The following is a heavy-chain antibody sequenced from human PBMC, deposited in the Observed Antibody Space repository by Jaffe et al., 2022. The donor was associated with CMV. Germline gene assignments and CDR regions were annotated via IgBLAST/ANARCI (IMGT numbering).Heavy chain of an antibody. CDR2: INPKSGGT. J-gene: IGHJ6*02. V-gene: IGHV1-2*02. Sequence: QVQLVQSGAEVRQPGASVKVSCKTSGYTFSGYFLYWVRQAPGQGLEWMGWINPKSGGTNYAQKFQGRVTMTRDASISLVYMELSRLTSDDTAVYYCVREQGGTHQDGSHEFYNYYGMDVWGQGTTVTVSS. CDR3: VREQGGTHQDGSHEFYNYYGMDV. CDR1: GYTFSGYF. D-gene: IGHD1-7*01.